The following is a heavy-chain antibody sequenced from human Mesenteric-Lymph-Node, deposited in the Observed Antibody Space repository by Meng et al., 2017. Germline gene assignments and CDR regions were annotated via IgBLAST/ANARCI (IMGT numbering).Heavy chain of an antibody. D-gene: IGHD6-19*01. CDR2: IWYDGSNK. Sequence: GESLKISCAASGFTFSSYGMHWVRQAPGKGLEWVAVIWYDGSNKYYADSVKGRFTISRDNSKNTLYLQMTSLRAEDTAIYYCARVDSSGHFDSWGQGTLVTVSS. V-gene: IGHV3-33*01. CDR3: ARVDSSGHFDS. J-gene: IGHJ4*02. CDR1: GFTFSSYG.